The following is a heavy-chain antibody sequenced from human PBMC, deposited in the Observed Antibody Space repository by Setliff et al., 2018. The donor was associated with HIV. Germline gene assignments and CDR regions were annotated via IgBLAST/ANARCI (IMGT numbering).Heavy chain of an antibody. CDR1: GFTFSSYA. CDR2: ISGSGGDT. CDR3: AKKTAAYTSGSWLHY. Sequence: HPGGSVRLSCASSGFTFSSYAMTWVRRAPGKGLECVAVISGSGGDTYYADSVKGRFVISREKSKKSLYLQMNSLRVEDTAVYYCAKKTAAYTSGSWLHYWGQGTLVTVYS. D-gene: IGHD3-10*01. J-gene: IGHJ4*02. V-gene: IGHV3-23*01.